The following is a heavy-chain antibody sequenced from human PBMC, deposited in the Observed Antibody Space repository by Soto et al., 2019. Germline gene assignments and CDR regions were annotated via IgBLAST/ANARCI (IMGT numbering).Heavy chain of an antibody. D-gene: IGHD5-18*01. J-gene: IGHJ6*02. CDR3: AKEWAAMVTDYYYYGMDV. V-gene: IGHV3-23*01. CDR2: ISGSGGST. Sequence: PGGSLRLSCAASGFTFSSYAMSWVRQAPGKGLEWVSAISGSGGSTYYADSVKGRFTISRDNSKNTLYLQMNSLRAEDTAVYYFAKEWAAMVTDYYYYGMDVWGQGTTVTVSS. CDR1: GFTFSSYA.